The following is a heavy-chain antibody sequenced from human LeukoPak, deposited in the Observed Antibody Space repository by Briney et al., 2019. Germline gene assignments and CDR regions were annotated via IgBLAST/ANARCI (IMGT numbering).Heavy chain of an antibody. CDR3: AKRGVVIRVILVGFHKEAYYFDS. CDR1: GITLSNYG. J-gene: IGHJ4*02. Sequence: GGSLRLSCAVSGITLSNYGMSWVRQAPGKGLEWIAGISDSGGRTNYADSVKGRFTISRDNPKNTLYLQMNSLRAEDTAVYFCAKRGVVIRVILVGFHKEAYYFDSWGQGALVTVSS. V-gene: IGHV3-23*01. D-gene: IGHD3-22*01. CDR2: ISDSGGRT.